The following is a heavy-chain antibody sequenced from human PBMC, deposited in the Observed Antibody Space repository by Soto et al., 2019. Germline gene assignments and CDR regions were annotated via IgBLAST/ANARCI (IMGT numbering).Heavy chain of an antibody. V-gene: IGHV3-11*01. Sequence: GGSQRLSCAASGFTFRDYDRSWIRQAPGKGLEWVSYISSSGSTIYYADSVKGRFTISRDNAKNSLYLQMNSLRAEDTAVYYCARGRYYYYMDVWGEGTTVTVSS. CDR2: ISSSGSTI. CDR3: ARGRYYYYMDV. CDR1: GFTFRDYD. J-gene: IGHJ6*03.